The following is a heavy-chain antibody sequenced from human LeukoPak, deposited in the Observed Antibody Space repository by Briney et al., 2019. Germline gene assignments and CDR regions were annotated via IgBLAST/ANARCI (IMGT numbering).Heavy chain of an antibody. V-gene: IGHV4-31*11. J-gene: IGHJ6*02. CDR3: AREAAVSYGMDV. CDR1: GDSISSGGYY. Sequence: SETLSLTCAVSGDSISSGGYYWNWIRQHPGKGLEWIGYMYKIGSTNYNPSFKSRVIISLDTSRNQFSLKLNSVTAADTARYYCAREAAVSYGMDVWGQGTTVTVAS. CDR2: MYKIGST. D-gene: IGHD4-17*01.